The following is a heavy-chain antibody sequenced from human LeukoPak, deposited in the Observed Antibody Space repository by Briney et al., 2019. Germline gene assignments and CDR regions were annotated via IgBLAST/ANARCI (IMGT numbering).Heavy chain of an antibody. CDR3: ARQGLYDSSGYYKRDAFDI. J-gene: IGHJ3*02. CDR2: FYHSGST. Sequence: SETLSLTCAVSGYSISSDYYWGWIRQPLGKGLEWIGSFYHSGSTYYNPSLKSRVTILVDTSKNQFSLKLSSVTAADTALYYCARQGLYDSSGYYKRDAFDIWGQGTMVTVSS. CDR1: GYSISSDYY. D-gene: IGHD3-22*01. V-gene: IGHV4-38-2*01.